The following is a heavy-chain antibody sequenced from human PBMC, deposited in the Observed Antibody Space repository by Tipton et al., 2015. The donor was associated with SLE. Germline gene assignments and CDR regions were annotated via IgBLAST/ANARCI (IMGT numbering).Heavy chain of an antibody. V-gene: IGHV4-39*01. CDR2: IYYSGST. J-gene: IGHJ3*02. CDR1: GGSISSSSYY. CDR3: AGSIVVVTAIRGGVDAFDI. Sequence: TLSLTCTVSGGSISSSSYYWGWIRQPPGKGLEWIGSIYYSGSTYYNPSLKSRVTISVDTSKNQFSLKLSSVTAADTAVYYCAGSIVVVTAIRGGVDAFDIWGQGTMVTVSS. D-gene: IGHD2-21*02.